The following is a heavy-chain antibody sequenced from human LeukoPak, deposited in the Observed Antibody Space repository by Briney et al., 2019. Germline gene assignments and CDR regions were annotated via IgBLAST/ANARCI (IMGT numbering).Heavy chain of an antibody. CDR3: ARHTVLVTAMDY. D-gene: IGHD2-21*02. Sequence: SETLSLTCTVSGGSISSYYWSWIRQPPGKGLEWIGYIYYSGSTNYNPSLKSQVTISVDTSKNQFSLKLSSVTAADTAVYYCARHTVLVTAMDYWGQGTLVTVSS. CDR1: GGSISSYY. V-gene: IGHV4-59*08. CDR2: IYYSGST. J-gene: IGHJ4*02.